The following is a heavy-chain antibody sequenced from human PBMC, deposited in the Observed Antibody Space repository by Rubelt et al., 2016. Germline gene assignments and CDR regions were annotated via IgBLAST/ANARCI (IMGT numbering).Heavy chain of an antibody. CDR3: AKSGCSGGSCYFYYFDS. CDR1: GFTFSSYA. D-gene: IGHD2-15*01. V-gene: IGHV3-23*01. Sequence: EVQLLESGGGLVQPGGSLRLSCAASGFTFSSYAMSWVRQAPGKGLEWVSAISDSGCCTYYSGGSTYYADYVTGRVTIPRDHSKNTLSLQINSLRAEDTAIDYCAKSGCSGGSCYFYYFDSWGQGTLVTVSS. J-gene: IGHJ4*02. CDR2: ISDSGCCTYYSGGST.